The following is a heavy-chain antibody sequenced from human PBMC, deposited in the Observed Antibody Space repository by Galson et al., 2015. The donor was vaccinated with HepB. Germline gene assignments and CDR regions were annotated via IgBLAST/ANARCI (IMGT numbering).Heavy chain of an antibody. CDR1: GYTFTSYY. CDR2: INPSGGST. J-gene: IGHJ4*02. D-gene: IGHD6-13*01. CDR3: ARDGDGAYSSSWYYFDY. V-gene: IGHV1-46*04. Sequence: SVKVSCKASGYTFTSYYMHWVRQAPGQGLEWMGIINPSGGSTSYAQKLQGRVTTTRDTSTSTVYMELSSLRSEDTAVYYCARDGDGAYSSSWYYFDYWGQGTLVTVSS.